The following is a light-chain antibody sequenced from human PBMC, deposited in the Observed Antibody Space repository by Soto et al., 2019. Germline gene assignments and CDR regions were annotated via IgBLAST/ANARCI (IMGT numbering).Light chain of an antibody. V-gene: IGLV2-11*01. CDR2: DVT. CDR1: NSDIGAYDY. J-gene: IGLJ1*01. Sequence: QSALTQPRSVSGSPGQAVTFSCTGTNSDIGAYDYVSWYQQLPGKAPKLIIYDVTKRPSGVPNRFSGSKSGNTASLTISGLQAEDEADYFCSSFAGSYIHVFGSGTKGTVL. CDR3: SSFAGSYIHV.